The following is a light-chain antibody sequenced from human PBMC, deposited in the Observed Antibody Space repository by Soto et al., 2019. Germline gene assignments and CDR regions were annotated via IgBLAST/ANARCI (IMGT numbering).Light chain of an antibody. CDR1: RSNIGRNY. CDR2: RNN. V-gene: IGLV1-47*01. Sequence: QSVLTQPPSASGTPGQRVSISCSGSRSNIGRNYVYWYQQLPGTAPKLLIQRNNERPSGVPDRFSGSKSGTSVSLAISGLRSEDEATYYCGAWDYTLNGQVFGGGTKVTVL. J-gene: IGLJ3*02. CDR3: GAWDYTLNGQV.